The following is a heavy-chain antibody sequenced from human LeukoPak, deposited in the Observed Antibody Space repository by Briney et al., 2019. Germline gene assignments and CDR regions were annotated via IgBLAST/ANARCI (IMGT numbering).Heavy chain of an antibody. Sequence: GGSLRLSCAASGFTFSTYAMSWVRQAPGKGLEWVANIKQDGSEKYYVDSVKGRFTISRDNAKNSLYLQMNSLRAEDTAVYYCAREGIAAADSLDYWGQGTLVTVSS. CDR2: IKQDGSEK. CDR1: GFTFSTYA. CDR3: AREGIAAADSLDY. D-gene: IGHD6-13*01. J-gene: IGHJ4*02. V-gene: IGHV3-7*04.